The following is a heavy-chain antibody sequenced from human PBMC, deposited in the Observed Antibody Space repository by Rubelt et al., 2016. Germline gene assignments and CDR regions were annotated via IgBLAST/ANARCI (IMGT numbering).Heavy chain of an antibody. J-gene: IGHJ4*02. V-gene: IGHV4-31*03. CDR1: GASIRDRSGGSY. CDR2: IYYSGGT. Sequence: QVQLQESGPGLVKPSQTLSLTCTVSGASIRDRSGGSYWSWIRQHPEKGLEWIGYIYYSGGTCYNPSLKSRVTRSVDTFKNQFSLKLSSVTAADTAGYYCARVTGGSSDYWGQGTLVTVSS. D-gene: IGHD6-6*01. CDR3: ARVTGGSSDY.